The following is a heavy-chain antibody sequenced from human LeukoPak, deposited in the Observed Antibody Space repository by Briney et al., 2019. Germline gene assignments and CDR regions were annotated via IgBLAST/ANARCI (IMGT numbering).Heavy chain of an antibody. CDR1: GGTFSSYA. V-gene: IGHV1-69*04. D-gene: IGHD3-10*01. J-gene: IGHJ4*02. CDR2: TIPILGIA. Sequence: VASVKVSCKASGGTFSSYALSWVRQAPGQGLEWMGRTIPILGIANYAQKLQGRVTITADKSTSTAYMELSSLRSEDTAVYYCARDFGPNYYGSGSYYNVWGQGTLVTVSS. CDR3: ARDFGPNYYGSGSYYNV.